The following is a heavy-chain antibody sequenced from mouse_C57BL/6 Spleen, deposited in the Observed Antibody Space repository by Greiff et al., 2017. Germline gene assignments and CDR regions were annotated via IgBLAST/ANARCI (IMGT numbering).Heavy chain of an antibody. CDR3: ARASGGDYAWFAY. J-gene: IGHJ3*01. CDR2: IDPSDSYT. V-gene: IGHV1-69*01. Sequence: QVQLQQPGAELVMPGASVKLSCKASGYTFTSYWMHWVKQRPGQGLEWIGEIDPSDSYTNYNQKFKGKSTLTVDKSSSTAYMQLSSLTSEDSAVYYCARASGGDYAWFAYWGQGTLVTVSA. CDR1: GYTFTSYW. D-gene: IGHD2-13*01.